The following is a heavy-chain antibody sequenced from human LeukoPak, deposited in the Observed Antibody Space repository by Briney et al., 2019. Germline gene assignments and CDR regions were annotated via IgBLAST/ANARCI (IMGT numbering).Heavy chain of an antibody. V-gene: IGHV4-59*01. CDR2: IYYSGST. D-gene: IGHD1-1*01. CDR1: GGSISSYY. CDR3: ARVSWFPGTSYYFMDV. Sequence: SETLSLTCTVSGGSISSYYWSWIRQPPGKGLEWIGYIYYSGSTNYNPSLKSRVTISVDTSKNQFSLKLSSVTAADTAVYYCARVSWFPGTSYYFMDVWGKGTTVTVSS. J-gene: IGHJ6*03.